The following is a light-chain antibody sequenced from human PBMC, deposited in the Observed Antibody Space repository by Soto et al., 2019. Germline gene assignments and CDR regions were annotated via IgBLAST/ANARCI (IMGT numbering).Light chain of an antibody. CDR3: QQYNKWPLFT. CDR2: GGS. Sequence: EIVMTQSPDILSVSPGERATLSCRASQSISRNLAWYQQRPGQSPRLLIYGGSTRATGIPARFSGSGSGTDFTLTISSLKSEDFAIYFCQQYNKWPLFTFGPGTRVDIK. CDR1: QSISRN. V-gene: IGKV3-15*01. J-gene: IGKJ3*01.